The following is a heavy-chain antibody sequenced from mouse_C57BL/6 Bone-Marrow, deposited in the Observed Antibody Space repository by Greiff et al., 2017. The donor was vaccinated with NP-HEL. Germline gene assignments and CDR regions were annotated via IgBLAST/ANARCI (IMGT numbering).Heavy chain of an antibody. D-gene: IGHD2-1*01. J-gene: IGHJ4*01. V-gene: IGHV6-3*01. Sequence: EVKVEESGGGLVQPGGSMKLSCVASGFTFSNYWMTWVRQSPAKGLEWVAQIRLKSDNYATHYAESVKGRFTISRDDSKSSVYLQMNNLRAEDTGMYYCTGNGNYLYAMDYWGQGTSVTVSS. CDR3: TGNGNYLYAMDY. CDR2: IRLKSDNYAT. CDR1: GFTFSNYW.